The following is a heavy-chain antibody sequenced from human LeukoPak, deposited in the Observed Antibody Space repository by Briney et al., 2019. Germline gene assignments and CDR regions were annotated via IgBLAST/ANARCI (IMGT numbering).Heavy chain of an antibody. CDR3: ARLVTTIVVVIDY. Sequence: ETLSLTCTVSSGSISSSGFYWGWTRQPPGKGLEWVGSIYYSGSTYYNPSLKSRVAISVDTSKNQFSLKLSSVTAADTGVYYCARLVTTIVVVIDYWGQGTLVTVSS. V-gene: IGHV4-39*01. CDR2: IYYSGST. J-gene: IGHJ4*02. CDR1: SGSISSSGFY. D-gene: IGHD3-22*01.